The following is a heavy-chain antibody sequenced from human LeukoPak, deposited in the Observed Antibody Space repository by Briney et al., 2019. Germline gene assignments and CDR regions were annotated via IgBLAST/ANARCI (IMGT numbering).Heavy chain of an antibody. CDR1: GLTFGNYA. J-gene: IGHJ4*02. CDR2: ITAAGNT. CDR3: AKDYYSPSHFDY. D-gene: IGHD1-26*01. V-gene: IGHV3-23*01. Sequence: GGSLRLSCAASGLTFGNYAMSWVRQAPGKGLEWVSAITAAGNTYYADSVKGRFTISRGNSENMLSLQMNSLRVEDTAVYYCAKDYYSPSHFDYWGQGTLVTVSS.